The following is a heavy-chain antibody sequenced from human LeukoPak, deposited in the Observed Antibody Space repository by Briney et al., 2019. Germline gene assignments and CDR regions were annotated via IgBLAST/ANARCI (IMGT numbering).Heavy chain of an antibody. D-gene: IGHD2-2*01. V-gene: IGHV1-69*01. J-gene: IGHJ3*02. CDR1: GGTFSSYA. CDR2: IIPIFGTA. CDR3: ARDQGYCSSTSCLYSSSSSKVAFDI. Sequence: SVKDSCKASGGTFSSYAISWVRQAPGQGLEWMGGIIPIFGTANYAQKFQGRVTITADESTSTAYMELSSLRSEDTAVYYCARDQGYCSSTSCLYSSSSSKVAFDIWGQGTMVTVSS.